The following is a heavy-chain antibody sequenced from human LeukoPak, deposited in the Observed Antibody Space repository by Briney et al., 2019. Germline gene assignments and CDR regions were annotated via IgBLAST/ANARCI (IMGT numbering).Heavy chain of an antibody. CDR2: IIPIFGTA. J-gene: IGHJ3*02. V-gene: IGHV1-69*13. Sequence: EASVKVSCTASGGTFSSYAISWVRQAPGQGLEWMGGIIPIFGTANYAQKFQGRVTITADESTSTAYMELSSLRSEDTAVYYCARGRLYYDILTGYYPDAFDIWGQGTMVTVSS. CDR3: ARGRLYYDILTGYYPDAFDI. CDR1: GGTFSSYA. D-gene: IGHD3-9*01.